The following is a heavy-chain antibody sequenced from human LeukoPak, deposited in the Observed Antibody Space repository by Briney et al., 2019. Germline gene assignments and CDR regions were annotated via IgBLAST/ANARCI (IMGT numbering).Heavy chain of an antibody. CDR3: AKGLGTSGYHDY. J-gene: IGHJ4*02. D-gene: IGHD3-22*01. CDR2: ISDSSDRT. CDR1: GFPFSNYA. Sequence: GGSLRLSCAASGFPFSNYAMTWVRQAPGQGLERVSGISDSSDRTYYADSVKGRFTISRDNSKNMLYLQMNSLRVEDTALYYCAKGLGTSGYHDYWGQGTLVTVSS. V-gene: IGHV3-23*01.